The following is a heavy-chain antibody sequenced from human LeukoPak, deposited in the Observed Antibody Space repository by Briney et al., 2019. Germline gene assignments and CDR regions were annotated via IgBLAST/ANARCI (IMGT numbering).Heavy chain of an antibody. V-gene: IGHV4-61*01. J-gene: IGHJ4*02. Sequence: SGPGLVNPSEPLSLTSTVSGGSVSSGSYYWTWIRQPPGKGLEWIGYIYYSGSTNYNPSLKSRVTISVDTSKNQFSLKLSFVTAADTAVYYCARDNYGGIDYWGQGTLVTVSS. D-gene: IGHD4-23*01. CDR1: GGSVSSGSYY. CDR2: IYYSGST. CDR3: ARDNYGGIDY.